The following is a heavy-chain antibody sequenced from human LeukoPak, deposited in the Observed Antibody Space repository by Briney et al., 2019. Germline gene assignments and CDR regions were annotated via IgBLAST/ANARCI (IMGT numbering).Heavy chain of an antibody. V-gene: IGHV7-4-1*02. CDR2: INTNTGNP. J-gene: IGHJ4*02. CDR3: ARNSIFGVIWD. CDR1: GYTFTSYA. Sequence: ASVKVSCEASGYTFTSYAINWVRQAPGQGLEWMGWINTNTGNPTYAQGFTGRFVFSLDTSVSTAYLQISSLKAEDTAVYYCARNSIFGVIWDWGQGTLVTVSS. D-gene: IGHD3-3*01.